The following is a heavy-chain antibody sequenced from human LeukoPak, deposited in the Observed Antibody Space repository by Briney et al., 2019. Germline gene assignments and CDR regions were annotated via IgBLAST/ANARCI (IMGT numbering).Heavy chain of an antibody. Sequence: GGSLRLSCSASGFTFSRFAMTWVRQLPGKGLEWVSTICGNGLQTFYADSLKGRFSVSRDNSKKIVYLQMDSLRADDSALYYCAKDANYLYSSGYFIPFDYWGQGTLVTVAS. CDR2: ICGNGLQT. CDR3: AKDANYLYSSGYFIPFDY. CDR1: GFTFSRFA. V-gene: IGHV3-23*01. J-gene: IGHJ4*02. D-gene: IGHD6-19*01.